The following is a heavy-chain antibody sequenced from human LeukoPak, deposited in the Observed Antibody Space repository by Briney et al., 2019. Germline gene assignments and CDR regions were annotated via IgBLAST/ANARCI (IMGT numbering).Heavy chain of an antibody. D-gene: IGHD3-10*01. J-gene: IGHJ4*02. Sequence: PSETPSLTCTVSGGSISSYYWSWIRQPPGKGLEWIGYIYYSGSTNYNPSLKSRVTISVDASENQFSLKLSSVTAADTAVYYCARSPPSGSYNLLGYFDYWGQGTLVTVSS. V-gene: IGHV4-59*01. CDR3: ARSPPSGSYNLLGYFDY. CDR1: GGSISSYY. CDR2: IYYSGST.